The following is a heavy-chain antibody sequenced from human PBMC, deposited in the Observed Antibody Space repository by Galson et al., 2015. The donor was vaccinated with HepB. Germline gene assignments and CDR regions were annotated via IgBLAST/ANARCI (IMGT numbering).Heavy chain of an antibody. D-gene: IGHD3-22*01. J-gene: IGHJ4*02. CDR3: ARDYYDSSGYYSDY. CDR1: GGTFSSYT. Sequence: SCKASGGTFSSYTISWVRQAPGQGLEWMGRIIPILGIANYAQKFQGRVTITADKSTSTAYMELSSLRSEDTAVYYCARDYYDSSGYYSDYWGQGTLVTVSS. V-gene: IGHV1-69*04. CDR2: IIPILGIA.